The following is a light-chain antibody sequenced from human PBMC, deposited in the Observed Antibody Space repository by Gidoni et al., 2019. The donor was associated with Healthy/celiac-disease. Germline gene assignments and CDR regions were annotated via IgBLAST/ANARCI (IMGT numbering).Light chain of an antibody. Sequence: AIRMTQSPSSVSASTGDRVTITCRASQGISSYLAWYQQKPGKAPKLLIYAASTLQSGVPSRFSGSGSGTDFTLTISCLQSEDFATYYCQQYYSYPLSSFGQGTKLEIK. CDR1: QGISSY. V-gene: IGKV1-8*01. CDR2: AAS. J-gene: IGKJ2*04. CDR3: QQYYSYPLSS.